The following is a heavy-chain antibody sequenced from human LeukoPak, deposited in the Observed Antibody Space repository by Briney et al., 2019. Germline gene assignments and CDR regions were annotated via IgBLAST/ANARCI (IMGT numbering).Heavy chain of an antibody. D-gene: IGHD3-16*01. J-gene: IGHJ4*02. CDR1: GGSISSGDYY. CDR2: IYYSGST. Sequence: SQTLSLTCTVSGGSISSGDYYWSWIRQPPGKGLEWIGYIYYSGSTYYNPSLKSRVTISVDTSKNQFSLKLRSVTAADTAVYYCARDGEGGEFDYWGQGTLVTVSS. CDR3: ARDGEGGEFDY. V-gene: IGHV4-30-4*08.